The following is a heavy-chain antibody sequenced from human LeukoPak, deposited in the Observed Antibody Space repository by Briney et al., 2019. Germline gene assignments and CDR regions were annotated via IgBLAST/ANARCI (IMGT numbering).Heavy chain of an antibody. CDR1: GFTFSSYA. D-gene: IGHD2-21*01. CDR3: AREWVITGWFDP. V-gene: IGHV3-30*01. Sequence: GRSLRLSCAASGFTFSSYAMHWVRQAPGKGLEWVAVISYDGSNKYYADSVKGRFTISRDNSKNTLYLQMNSLRAEDTAEYYCAREWVITGWFDPWGQGTLVTVSS. CDR2: ISYDGSNK. J-gene: IGHJ5*02.